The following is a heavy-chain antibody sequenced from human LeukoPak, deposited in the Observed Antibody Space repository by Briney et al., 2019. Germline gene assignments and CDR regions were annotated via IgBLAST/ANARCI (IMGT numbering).Heavy chain of an antibody. CDR1: GGSISSYY. CDR3: VSGGEPSYFDY. V-gene: IGHV4-59*01. CDR2: IYYSGST. J-gene: IGHJ4*02. Sequence: SETLSLTCTVSGGSISSYYWSWIRQPPGKGLEWIGYIYYSGSTNYNPSLKSRVTISVDTSKNQFSLKLSSVTAADTAVYYCVSGGEPSYFDYWGQGTLVTVSS. D-gene: IGHD3-16*01.